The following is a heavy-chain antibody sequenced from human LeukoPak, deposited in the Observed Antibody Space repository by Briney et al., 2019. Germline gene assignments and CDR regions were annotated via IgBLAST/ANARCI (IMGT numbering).Heavy chain of an antibody. D-gene: IGHD4-17*01. CDR3: ARTRAPYGDYLKYFVH. CDR2: MYYSGRT. CDR1: GASVSSFY. J-gene: IGHJ4*02. Sequence: SETLSLTCTVSGASVSSFYWSWIRQPPGKGLEWIGYMYYSGRTNYNPSLKSRATISVDPSNRQISLSLTSVTAADTAFYYCARTRAPYGDYLKYFVHWGQGVLVTVSS. V-gene: IGHV4-59*02.